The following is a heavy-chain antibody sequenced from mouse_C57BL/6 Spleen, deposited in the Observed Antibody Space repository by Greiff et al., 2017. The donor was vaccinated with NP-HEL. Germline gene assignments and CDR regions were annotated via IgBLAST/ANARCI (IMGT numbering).Heavy chain of an antibody. D-gene: IGHD1-1*01. CDR3: ARSRGTTVVPSY. J-gene: IGHJ3*01. CDR2: IYPGSGST. V-gene: IGHV1-55*01. Sequence: VQLQQPGAELVKPGASVKMSCKASGYTFTSYWITWVKQRPGQGLEWIGDIYPGSGSTNYNEKFKSKATLTVDTSSSTAYMQLSSLTSEDSAVYYCARSRGTTVVPSYWGQGTLVTVSA. CDR1: GYTFTSYW.